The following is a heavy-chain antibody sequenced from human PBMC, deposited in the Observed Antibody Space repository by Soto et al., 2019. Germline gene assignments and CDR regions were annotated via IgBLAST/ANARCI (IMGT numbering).Heavy chain of an antibody. CDR1: GYTFTGYY. J-gene: IGHJ6*03. Sequence: ASVKVSCKASGYTFTGYYMHWVRQAPGQGLEWMGWINPNSGGTNYAQKFQGWVTMTRDTSISTAYMELSRLRSDDTAVYYCARGDILTGYFSYYMDVWGKGTTVPSP. CDR3: ARGDILTGYFSYYMDV. D-gene: IGHD3-9*01. CDR2: INPNSGGT. V-gene: IGHV1-2*04.